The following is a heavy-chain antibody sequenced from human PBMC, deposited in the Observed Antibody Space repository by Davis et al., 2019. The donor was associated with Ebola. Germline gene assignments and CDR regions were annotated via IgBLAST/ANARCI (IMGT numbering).Heavy chain of an antibody. CDR2: ISISSGYI. CDR1: GFTFSSYS. D-gene: IGHD2-2*01. Sequence: PGGSLRLSCAASGFTFSSYSMNWVRQAPGKGLEWVSSISISSGYIYYVDSVKGLFTISRDNAKNSLYLQMNSLRAEDTAVYYCARQKGYSSTRGYYYGMDVWGKGTTVTVSS. J-gene: IGHJ6*04. CDR3: ARQKGYSSTRGYYYGMDV. V-gene: IGHV3-21*01.